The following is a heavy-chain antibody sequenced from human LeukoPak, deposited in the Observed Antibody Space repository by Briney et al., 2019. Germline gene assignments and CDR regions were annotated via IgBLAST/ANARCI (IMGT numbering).Heavy chain of an antibody. CDR2: IDWDDDK. D-gene: IGHD4-17*01. Sequence: SGPALVKPTQTLTLTCTFSGFSLSTAGVCVVWIRQPPGKALEWLARIDWDDDKFYSTSLKTRLTISKDTSKNQVALTMTNVDPVDTATYFCARIRWTAVTTCRYYMDAWGKGTTVTVSS. CDR1: GFSLSTAGVC. J-gene: IGHJ6*03. CDR3: ARIRWTAVTTCRYYMDA. V-gene: IGHV2-70*17.